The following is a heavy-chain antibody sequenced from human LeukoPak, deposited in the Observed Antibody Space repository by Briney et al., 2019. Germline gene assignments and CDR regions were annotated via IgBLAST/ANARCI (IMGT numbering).Heavy chain of an antibody. CDR2: IKQDGSEK. D-gene: IGHD3-22*01. Sequence: QSGGSLRLSCVASGFTFSSYWMHWVRQAPGKGLEWVANIKQDGSEKYYVDSVKGRFTISRDNAENSLYLQMNTLRAEDTAVYYCAVGVVVTHFDYWGQGTLVTVSS. CDR1: GFTFSSYW. J-gene: IGHJ4*02. CDR3: AVGVVVTHFDY. V-gene: IGHV3-7*01.